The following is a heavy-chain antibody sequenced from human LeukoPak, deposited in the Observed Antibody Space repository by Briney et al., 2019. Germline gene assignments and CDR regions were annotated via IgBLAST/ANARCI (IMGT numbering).Heavy chain of an antibody. CDR1: GGTFSSYA. V-gene: IGHV1-69*04. CDR3: ARAAHPSIAARPNGMDV. Sequence: SVKVSCKASGGTFSSYAISWVRQAPGQGLEWMGRIIPIFGIANYAQKFQGRVTITADKSTSTAYMELSSLRSEDTAVYYCARAAHPSIAARPNGMDVWGKGTTVTVSS. CDR2: IIPIFGIA. D-gene: IGHD6-6*01. J-gene: IGHJ6*04.